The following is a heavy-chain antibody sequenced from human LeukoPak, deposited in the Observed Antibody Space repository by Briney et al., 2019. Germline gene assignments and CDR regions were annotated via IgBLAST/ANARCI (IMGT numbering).Heavy chain of an antibody. J-gene: IGHJ4*02. CDR1: GGSISSSSYY. CDR3: AAVMGAVDY. Sequence: SETLSLTCTVSGGSISSSSYYWGWIRQPPGKGLEWIGSIYYSGSTYYNPSLKSRVTISVDTSKNQFSLKLSSVTAADTVVYYCAAVMGAVDYWGQGTLVTVSS. D-gene: IGHD3-16*01. V-gene: IGHV4-39*01. CDR2: IYYSGST.